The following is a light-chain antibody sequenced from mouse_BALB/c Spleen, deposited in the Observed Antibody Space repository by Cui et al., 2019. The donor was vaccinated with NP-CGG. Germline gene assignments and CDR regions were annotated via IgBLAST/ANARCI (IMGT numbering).Light chain of an antibody. J-gene: IGLJ1*01. V-gene: IGLV1*01. CDR3: ALWYSNHWV. Sequence: QAVVTQESAPTTSPGGTVTLTCRSSTGAVTTSNYANWVQEKPDHLFTGLIGGTNNRAPGVPARFSGSLIGDKAALIITGAQTEDEAIYFCALWYSNHWVFGGGTKLTVL. CDR2: GTN. CDR1: TGAVTTSNY.